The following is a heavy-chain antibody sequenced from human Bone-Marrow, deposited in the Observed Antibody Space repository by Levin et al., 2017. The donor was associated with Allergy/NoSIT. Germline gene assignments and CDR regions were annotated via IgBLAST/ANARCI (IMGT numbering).Heavy chain of an antibody. J-gene: IGHJ6*03. CDR2: VIPIIGPA. CDR1: GRTFSNYA. Sequence: GGSLRLSCKASGRTFSNYAFTWVRQAPGQGLEWMGGVIPIIGPANYAQKFQGRVTITADESTRTAYMELRGLRSEDTALYYCARGRAPEMSRDFHYYYMDVWGTGTTVTVSS. CDR3: ARGRAPEMSRDFHYYYMDV. D-gene: IGHD3-10*01. V-gene: IGHV1-69*01.